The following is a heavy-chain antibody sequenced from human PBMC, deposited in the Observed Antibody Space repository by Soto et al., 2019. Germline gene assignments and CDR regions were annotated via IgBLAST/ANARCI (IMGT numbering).Heavy chain of an antibody. V-gene: IGHV1-18*04. CDR3: ASWAGQVRDFGGPLDY. J-gene: IGHJ4*02. Sequence: GAVKVSFQASGYTFMSHGVSWVRRAPGQGLEWMGCISGYNGNTNYAQKFQGRVTMTTETSTNTAYMELRSLSSDDTALYYCASWAGQVRDFGGPLDYWGQGTLVTVSS. D-gene: IGHD4-17*01. CDR1: GYTFMSHG. CDR2: ISGYNGNT.